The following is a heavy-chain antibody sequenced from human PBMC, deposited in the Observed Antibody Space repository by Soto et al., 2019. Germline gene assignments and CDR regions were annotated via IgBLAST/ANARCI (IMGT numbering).Heavy chain of an antibody. J-gene: IGHJ6*03. CDR3: ARDGYCSSTSCPTYYMDV. CDR1: GYTFTSYA. CDR2: INAGNGNT. D-gene: IGHD2-2*03. V-gene: IGHV1-3*01. Sequence: GASVKVSCKASGYTFTSYAMHWVRQAPGQRLEWMGWINAGNGNTKYSQKFQGRVTITRDTSASTAYMELSSLRSEDTAVYYCARDGYCSSTSCPTYYMDVWGKGTTVTVSS.